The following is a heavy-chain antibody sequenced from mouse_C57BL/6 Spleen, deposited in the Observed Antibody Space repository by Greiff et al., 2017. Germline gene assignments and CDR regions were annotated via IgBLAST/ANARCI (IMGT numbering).Heavy chain of an antibody. V-gene: IGHV7-3*01. CDR3: ARDKGNYAMDY. J-gene: IGHJ4*01. CDR1: GFTFTDYY. CDR2: IRNKANGYTT. Sequence: EVKLMESGGGSVQPGGSLSLSCAASGFTFTDYYMSWVRQPPGKALEWLGFIRNKANGYTTEYSASVKGRFTISRDNSQSILYLQMNALRAEDSATYYCARDKGNYAMDYWGQGTSVTVSS.